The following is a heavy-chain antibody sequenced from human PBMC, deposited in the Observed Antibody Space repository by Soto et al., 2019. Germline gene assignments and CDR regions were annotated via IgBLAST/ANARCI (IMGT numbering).Heavy chain of an antibody. J-gene: IGHJ6*03. V-gene: IGHV1-18*01. D-gene: IGHD3-10*01. CDR1: GYTFTSYG. CDR3: ARNHYYGSGKNYYYYYMDV. Sequence: ASVKGSCKASGYTFTSYGISWVRQAPGQGLEWMGWISAYNGNTNYAQKLQGRVTMTTDTSTSTAYMELRSLRSDDTAVYYCARNHYYGSGKNYYYYYMDVWGKGTTVTVSS. CDR2: ISAYNGNT.